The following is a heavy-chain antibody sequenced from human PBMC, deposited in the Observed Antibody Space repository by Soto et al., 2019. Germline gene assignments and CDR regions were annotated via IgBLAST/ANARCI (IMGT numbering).Heavy chain of an antibody. V-gene: IGHV3-30*04. CDR2: MTYDGSSG. Sequence: GVLRLCCAASGLTFSGFLIHWVRQAPGKGLESVALMTYDGSSGYYAESVPGRFSISIDDSKNTLCLQVNMLRGDDTALYYCARIQYFGAGDAIDIWGKGTMVTVSS. J-gene: IGHJ3*02. CDR3: ARIQYFGAGDAIDI. D-gene: IGHD3-10*01. CDR1: GLTFSGFL.